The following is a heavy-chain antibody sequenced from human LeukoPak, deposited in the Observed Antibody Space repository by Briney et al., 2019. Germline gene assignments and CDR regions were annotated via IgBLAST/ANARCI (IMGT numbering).Heavy chain of an antibody. J-gene: IGHJ4*02. CDR3: SRVYRWLKFNY. CDR1: GGSDHFCTYY. D-gene: IGHD5-24*01. CDR2: ISYSGST. Sequence: SETLSLTCTVCGGSDHFCTYYWRWIRQPPGKGLEWIGYISYSGSTNYNPSLKSRVTISVDTSKTQFSLKLSSVTAADTAVYYCSRVYRWLKFNYWGQGTLVTVSS. V-gene: IGHV4-61*01.